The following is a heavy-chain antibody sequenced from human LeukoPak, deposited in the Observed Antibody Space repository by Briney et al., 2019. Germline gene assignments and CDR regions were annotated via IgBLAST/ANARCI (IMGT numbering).Heavy chain of an antibody. J-gene: IGHJ4*02. V-gene: IGHV4-34*01. CDR2: INHSGST. D-gene: IGHD6-13*01. CDR3: ARDMRVAAAGFDY. Sequence: NPSETLSLTCAVYGGSFSGYYWSWIRQPPGKGLEWIGEINHSGSTNYNPSLKSRVTMSVDTSKNQFSLKLSSVTAADTAVYYCARDMRVAAAGFDYWGQGTLVTVSS. CDR1: GGSFSGYY.